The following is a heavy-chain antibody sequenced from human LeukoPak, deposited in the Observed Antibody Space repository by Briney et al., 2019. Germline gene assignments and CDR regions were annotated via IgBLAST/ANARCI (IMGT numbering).Heavy chain of an antibody. Sequence: SVKVSCKASGFTFTSSAMQWVRQARGQRLEWIGWIVVDSGNTNYAQKFQERVTITRDMSTGTAYMELSSLRSEDTAVYYCAASSVPYYYYYMGVWGKGTTVTVSS. CDR1: GFTFTSSA. CDR2: IVVDSGNT. D-gene: IGHD3-10*01. CDR3: AASSVPYYYYYMGV. J-gene: IGHJ6*03. V-gene: IGHV1-58*02.